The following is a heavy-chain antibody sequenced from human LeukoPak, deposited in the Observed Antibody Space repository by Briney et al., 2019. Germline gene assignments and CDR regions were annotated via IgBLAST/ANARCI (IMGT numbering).Heavy chain of an antibody. Sequence: GGSLRLSCGASGITVSSNYMSWVRQAPGKGLEWVAVIYNGGSTYYAESVKGRFTISRDNSKNTLYLQMNSLRAEDTAVYYCARDCSSTSCYMIWGQGTLVTVSS. D-gene: IGHD2-2*02. V-gene: IGHV3-53*05. CDR3: ARDCSSTSCYMI. CDR2: IYNGGST. J-gene: IGHJ4*02. CDR1: GITVSSNY.